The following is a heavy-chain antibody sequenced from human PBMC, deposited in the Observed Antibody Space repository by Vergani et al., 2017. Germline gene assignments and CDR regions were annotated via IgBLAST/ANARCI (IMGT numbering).Heavy chain of an antibody. J-gene: IGHJ2*01. CDR2: IYTSGST. CDR1: GGSISSYY. CDR3: AREIVVPAAIPYSYFDL. Sequence: QVQLQESGPGLVKPSETLSLTCTVSGGSISSYYWSWIRQPAGKGLEWIGRIYTSGSTNYNPSLKSRVTMSVDTSKNQFSLKLSSVTAADTAVYYCAREIVVPAAIPYSYFDLWGRGTLVTVSS. D-gene: IGHD2-2*01. V-gene: IGHV4-4*07.